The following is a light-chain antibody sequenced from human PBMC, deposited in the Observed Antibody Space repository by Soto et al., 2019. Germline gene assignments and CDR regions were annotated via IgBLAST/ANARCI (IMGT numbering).Light chain of an antibody. J-gene: IGLJ2*01. CDR1: SSDVGGYNH. Sequence: QSVLTQPRSVSGSPGQSVTISCTGTSSDVGGYNHVSWHQQHPGKAPKLMIWDVTKRPSGVPDRFSGSKSGNTASLTISGLQAEDEADYYCCSYAGYYTLTFGGGTKVTVL. CDR2: DVT. V-gene: IGLV2-11*01. CDR3: CSYAGYYTLT.